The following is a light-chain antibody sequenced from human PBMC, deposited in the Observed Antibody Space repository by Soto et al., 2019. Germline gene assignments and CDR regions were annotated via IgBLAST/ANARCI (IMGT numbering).Light chain of an antibody. J-gene: IGKJ2*01. CDR1: ERISNF. Sequence: DIQMTQSPSSLSASVGDRVTITCRASERISNFLNWYQQKPGKAPKLLISTASTLQSGVPSRFSGSESGTDFTLTISSLQPEDFATYYCQQGFSDPPYSFGQGTKLEIK. V-gene: IGKV1-39*01. CDR3: QQGFSDPPYS. CDR2: TAS.